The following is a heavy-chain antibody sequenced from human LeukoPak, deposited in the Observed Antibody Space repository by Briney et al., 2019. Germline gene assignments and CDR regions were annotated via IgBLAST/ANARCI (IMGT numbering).Heavy chain of an antibody. V-gene: IGHV3-30-3*01. CDR2: ISYDGSNK. Sequence: GGSLRLSCAASGFTFSSYAMHWVRQAPGKGLEGVAVISYDGSNKYYADSVKGRFTISRDNSKNTLYLHMNSLRAEDTAVYYCARGSMGADLYFDYWGQGTLVTVSS. D-gene: IGHD2-8*01. CDR1: GFTFSSYA. J-gene: IGHJ4*02. CDR3: ARGSMGADLYFDY.